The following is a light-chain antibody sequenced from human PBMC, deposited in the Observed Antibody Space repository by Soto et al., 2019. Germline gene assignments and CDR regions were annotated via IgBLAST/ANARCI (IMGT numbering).Light chain of an antibody. CDR2: HAS. J-gene: IGKJ4*01. Sequence: EIVMTQSPATLSVSPGERATLSCRASQSVSSNLAWYQQKPGQAPRLLIYHASTRATGIPARFSGSGSGTEFTLTISSVQSEDFAVYYCQQYNKWPLTFGGGTKMEIK. V-gene: IGKV3-15*01. CDR3: QQYNKWPLT. CDR1: QSVSSN.